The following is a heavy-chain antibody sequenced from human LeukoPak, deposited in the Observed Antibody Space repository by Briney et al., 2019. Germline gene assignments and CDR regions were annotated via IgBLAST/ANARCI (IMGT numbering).Heavy chain of an antibody. V-gene: IGHV4-59*12. CDR3: ARDLSIAAAGTRGDY. CDR2: IYYSGST. D-gene: IGHD6-13*01. Sequence: SETLSLTCTVSGGSINSYYWSWIRQPPGKGLEWIGYIYYSGSTHYNPSLKSRVTISVDKSKNQFSLKLSSVTAADTAVYYCARDLSIAAAGTRGDYWGQGTLVTVSS. J-gene: IGHJ4*02. CDR1: GGSINSYY.